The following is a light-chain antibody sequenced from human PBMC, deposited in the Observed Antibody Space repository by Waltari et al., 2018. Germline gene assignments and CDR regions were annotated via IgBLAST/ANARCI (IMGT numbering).Light chain of an antibody. Sequence: DIQMTQSPSTLSASVADRVTITCRASQNINSWLAWYKQKPGKAPKLLIYKASSLETGVPSRFSGSESGTEFTLTINSLQPDDFATYYCQQYNSYHIFTFGPGTKVEI. CDR2: KAS. V-gene: IGKV1-5*03. CDR1: QNINSW. J-gene: IGKJ3*01. CDR3: QQYNSYHIFT.